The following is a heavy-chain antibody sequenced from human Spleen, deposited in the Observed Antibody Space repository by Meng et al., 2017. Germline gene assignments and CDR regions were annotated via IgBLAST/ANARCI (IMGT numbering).Heavy chain of an antibody. CDR2: ISSSGTTK. Sequence: GESLKISCAASGFAFSSYDMNWVRQAPGKGLEWASYISSSGTTKYYVDSVKGRFTISRDNAKNSLYLQMNSLRAEDTALYYCARVQFGSGSYSDYWGQGTLVTVSS. CDR1: GFAFSSYD. V-gene: IGHV3-48*03. J-gene: IGHJ4*02. D-gene: IGHD3-10*01. CDR3: ARVQFGSGSYSDY.